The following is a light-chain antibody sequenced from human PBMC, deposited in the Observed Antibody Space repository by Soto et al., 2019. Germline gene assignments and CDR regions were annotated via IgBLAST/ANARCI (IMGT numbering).Light chain of an antibody. J-gene: IGLJ3*02. CDR3: VLYVSRGIWV. Sequence: QTVVTQEPSFSVSPGRTVTLTCGLTSGSVSTSYYPSWYQQTPGQAPRTLISNTNTRSSGVPDRFSGSILGNEAALTITGAQADDESEYYCVLYVSRGIWVFGGGTKLTVL. CDR2: NTN. V-gene: IGLV8-61*01. CDR1: SGSVSTSYY.